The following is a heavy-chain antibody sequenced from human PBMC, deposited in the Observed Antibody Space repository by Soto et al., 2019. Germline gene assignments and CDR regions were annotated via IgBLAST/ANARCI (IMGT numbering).Heavy chain of an antibody. CDR2: INHSGST. D-gene: IGHD6-13*01. Sequence: PSETLSLTCAVYGGSFSGYYWSWIRQPPGKGLEWIGEINHSGSTNYNPSLKSRVTISVDTSKNQFSLKLSSVTAADTAVYYCARGRQIAAAGTFGDYWGQGTLVTVSS. V-gene: IGHV4-34*01. J-gene: IGHJ4*02. CDR3: ARGRQIAAAGTFGDY. CDR1: GGSFSGYY.